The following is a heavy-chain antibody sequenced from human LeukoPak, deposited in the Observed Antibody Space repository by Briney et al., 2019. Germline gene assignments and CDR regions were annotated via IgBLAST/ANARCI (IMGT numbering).Heavy chain of an antibody. V-gene: IGHV3-21*01. CDR2: ISSSSYI. CDR1: GFTFSSYS. CDR3: SRDPDILGYCSSTSCVGWFDP. Sequence: GGSLRLSCAASGFTFSSYSMNWVRQAPGKGLEWVSSISSSSYIYYADSAEGRFTISRDNAKNSLYLQMNSLRAEDTAVYYCSRDPDILGYCSSTSCVGWFDPWGQGTLVTVSS. D-gene: IGHD2-2*01. J-gene: IGHJ5*02.